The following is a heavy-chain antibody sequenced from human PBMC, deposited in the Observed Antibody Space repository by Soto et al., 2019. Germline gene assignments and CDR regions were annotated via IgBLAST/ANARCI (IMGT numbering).Heavy chain of an antibody. CDR3: VKEATAYSYGQY. Sequence: XGSMPLSCAASGFTFTSYAMSWVRQTPEKGLEWVSAIRGSADSTYYADSVKGRFTISRDNSKNTLYLQMNSLRAEDTAVYFCVKEATAYSYGQYWGQG. CDR2: IRGSADST. J-gene: IGHJ4*02. CDR1: GFTFTSYA. D-gene: IGHD5-18*01. V-gene: IGHV3-23*01.